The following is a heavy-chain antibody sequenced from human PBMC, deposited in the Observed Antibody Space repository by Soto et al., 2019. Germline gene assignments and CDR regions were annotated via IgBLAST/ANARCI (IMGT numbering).Heavy chain of an antibody. D-gene: IGHD3-3*01. Sequence: SGPTLVNPTQTLTLTCTFSGFSLSTSGVGVGWIRQPPGKALEWLALIYWDDDKRYSPSLKSRLTIPKDTSKNQVVLTMTNMDPVDTATYYCAHSILAHTETRGGSGSWSGNWFDPWGQGTLVTVSS. V-gene: IGHV2-5*02. CDR2: IYWDDDK. CDR1: GFSLSTSGVG. CDR3: AHSILAHTETRGGSGSWSGNWFDP. J-gene: IGHJ5*02.